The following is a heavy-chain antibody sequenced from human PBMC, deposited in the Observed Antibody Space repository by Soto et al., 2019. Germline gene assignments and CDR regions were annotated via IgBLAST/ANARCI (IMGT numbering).Heavy chain of an antibody. CDR2: IYHSGST. D-gene: IGHD3-16*01. Sequence: QVQLQESGPGLVKPSGTLSLSCAVSGGSVSSSHWWTWVRQPPGKGLEWIGEIYHSGSTNYNPSLKSRVTISVDTSRNQFSLNLSSVTAADTAVYYCASSGGGEDYWGQGILVTVSS. CDR3: ASSGGGEDY. V-gene: IGHV4-4*02. CDR1: GGSVSSSHW. J-gene: IGHJ4*02.